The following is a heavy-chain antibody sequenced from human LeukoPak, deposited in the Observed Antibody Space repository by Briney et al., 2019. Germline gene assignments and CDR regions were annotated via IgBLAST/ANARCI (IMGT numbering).Heavy chain of an antibody. CDR2: INHSGST. J-gene: IGHJ5*02. CDR1: GGSFSVYY. V-gene: IGHV4-34*01. Sequence: SETLSLTCAVYGGSFSVYYWSWIRQPPGKGLEWIGEINHSGSTNYNPSLKSRVTISVDTSNNHFSLKLSSVTAADTAVYYCATTSITTWFDPWGQGTLVTVSS. CDR3: ATTSITTWFDP. D-gene: IGHD3-10*01.